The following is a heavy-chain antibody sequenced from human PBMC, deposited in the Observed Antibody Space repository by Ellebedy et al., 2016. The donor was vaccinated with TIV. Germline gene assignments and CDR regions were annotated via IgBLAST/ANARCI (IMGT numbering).Heavy chain of an antibody. CDR2: ISWDGSSS. D-gene: IGHD6-13*01. CDR3: AKDAPNGSIDN. V-gene: IGHV3-43*01. Sequence: GESLKISXAASGFTFGDYNKHWVRQPPGEGLESVCIISWDGSSSRCADSVKGRFTISRDNRENSLFLQMHSLRTEDTALYYCAKDAPNGSIDNWGQGTLVTVSS. CDR1: GFTFGDYN. J-gene: IGHJ4*02.